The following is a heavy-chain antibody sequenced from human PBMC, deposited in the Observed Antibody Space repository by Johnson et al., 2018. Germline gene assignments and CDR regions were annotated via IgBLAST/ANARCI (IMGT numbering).Heavy chain of an antibody. V-gene: IGHV3-48*02. CDR2: ITRTGITI. CDR3: ARGGGWYRDAFDI. D-gene: IGHD6-19*01. Sequence: EVQLVESGGGLVQPGGSLRLSCAASGFTFSSYSMNWVRQAPGTGLAWVSYITRTGITINYADSVNGQVTISRDNGQNSLYLQLNSLRDEDTAVYYCARGGGWYRDAFDIWGQGTMVTVSS. J-gene: IGHJ3*02. CDR1: GFTFSSYS.